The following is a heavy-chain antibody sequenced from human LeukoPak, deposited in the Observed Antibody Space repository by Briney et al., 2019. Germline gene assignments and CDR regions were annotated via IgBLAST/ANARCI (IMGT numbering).Heavy chain of an antibody. CDR2: IGQDGSEN. CDR1: GFTFSNYW. J-gene: IGHJ4*02. Sequence: PGGSLRLSCAASGFTFSNYWMNWVRQAPRKGLEWVASIGQDGSENYYVDSVKRRFNISRDNAKNSLYLQMNSLRVEDTAVYYCARGGGWYFDYWGQGALITAS. D-gene: IGHD6-19*01. V-gene: IGHV3-7*01. CDR3: ARGGGWYFDY.